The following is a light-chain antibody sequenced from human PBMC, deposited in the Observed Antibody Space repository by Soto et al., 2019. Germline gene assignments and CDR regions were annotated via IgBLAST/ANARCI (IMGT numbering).Light chain of an antibody. CDR2: DAS. J-gene: IGKJ1*01. Sequence: EIVMTQSPATLSVSPGERATLSCRASQSVSSYLAWCQQKPGQAPRLLIYDASTRATGIPVRFSGSGSGTEFTLTISSLQSEDFGVYYCQQNKDWPGTFGQGTKVEIK. CDR1: QSVSSY. V-gene: IGKV3-15*01. CDR3: QQNKDWPGT.